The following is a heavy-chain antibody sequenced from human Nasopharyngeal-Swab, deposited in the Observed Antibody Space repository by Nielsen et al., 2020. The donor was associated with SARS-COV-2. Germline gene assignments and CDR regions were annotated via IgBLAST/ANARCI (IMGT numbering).Heavy chain of an antibody. D-gene: IGHD3-10*01. CDR3: ARTGEMRGSFGY. J-gene: IGHJ4*02. CDR1: GYTFTGYY. Sequence: ASVKVSCKASGYTFTGYYMHWVRQAPGQGLEWMGWISAYNGNTNYAQKLQGRVTMTTDTSTSTAYMELRSLRSDDTAVYYCARTGEMRGSFGYWGQGTLVTVSS. CDR2: ISAYNGNT. V-gene: IGHV1-18*04.